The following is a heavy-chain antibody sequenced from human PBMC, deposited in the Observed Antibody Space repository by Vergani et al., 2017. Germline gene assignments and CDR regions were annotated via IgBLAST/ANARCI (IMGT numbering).Heavy chain of an antibody. J-gene: IGHJ6*03. CDR1: GFTFSNSA. D-gene: IGHD2-21*01. CDR2: ISYDGSNK. V-gene: IGHV3-30-3*01. Sequence: VHLLESGGGLVQSGGSLRLSCAASGFTFSNSAVSWVRQAPGKGLEWVAVISYDGSNKYYADSVKGRFTISRDNSKNTLYLQMNSLRAEDTAVYYCARGDRKAYCGGDCYRWLYYYYYMDVWGKXP. CDR3: ARGDRKAYCGGDCYRWLYYYYYMDV.